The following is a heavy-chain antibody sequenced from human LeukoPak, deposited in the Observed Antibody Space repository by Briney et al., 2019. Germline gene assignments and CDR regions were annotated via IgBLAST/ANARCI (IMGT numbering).Heavy chain of an antibody. CDR3: ARARIAVAGPFDY. Sequence: PSETLSLTCTVSGDSISRYYWSWIRQPAGKGLEWIGRIYNGGIITYNPSLKSRVTMSIDTSNNQFSLRLRFVTAADTAVYYCARARIAVAGPFDYWGQGTLVTVSS. CDR2: IYNGGII. J-gene: IGHJ4*02. D-gene: IGHD6-19*01. V-gene: IGHV4-4*07. CDR1: GDSISRYY.